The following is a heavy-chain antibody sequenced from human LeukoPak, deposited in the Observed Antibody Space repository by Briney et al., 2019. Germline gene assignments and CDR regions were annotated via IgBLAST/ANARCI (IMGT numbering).Heavy chain of an antibody. J-gene: IGHJ4*02. V-gene: IGHV4-39*01. D-gene: IGHD5-18*01. CDR2: IYYSGCT. CDR1: GGSISSSSYY. CDR3: ANGYSYEGLFDY. Sequence: PSETLSLTCTVSGGSISSSSYYWGWIRQPPGKGLEWIGSIYYSGCTYYNPSLKSRVTISVDTSKNQFSLKLSSVTAADTAVYYCANGYSYEGLFDYWGQGTLVTVSS.